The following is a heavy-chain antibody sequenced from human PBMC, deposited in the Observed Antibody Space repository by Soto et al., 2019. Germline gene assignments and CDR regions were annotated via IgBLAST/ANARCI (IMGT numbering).Heavy chain of an antibody. D-gene: IGHD1-26*01. J-gene: IGHJ4*02. CDR2: SNPSSGTT. CDR3: ARSLGETTSLFDY. V-gene: IGHV1-46*01. CDR1: GYIFIHCF. Sequence: QVHLVQSGAEMKQPGASVKLSCQASGYIFIHCFMHWVRQAPGQGLEWMGGSNPSSGTTTYAQKFQGRVTVTRDTSTSTVYMELSSLGSGDTAMYYCARSLGETTSLFDYWGQGSLVTVSA.